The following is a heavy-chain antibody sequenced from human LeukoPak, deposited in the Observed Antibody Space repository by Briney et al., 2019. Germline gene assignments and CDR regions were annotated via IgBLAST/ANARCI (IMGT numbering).Heavy chain of an antibody. CDR3: ATMIVTGYYYGMDV. Sequence: ASVKVSCKASGYTSTGYYMHWVRQAPGQGLEWMGIINPSGGSTSYAQKFQGRVTMTRDTSTSTVYMELSSLRSEDTAVYYCATMIVTGYYYGMDVWGQGTTVTVSS. J-gene: IGHJ6*02. D-gene: IGHD3-22*01. CDR2: INPSGGST. CDR1: GYTSTGYY. V-gene: IGHV1-46*01.